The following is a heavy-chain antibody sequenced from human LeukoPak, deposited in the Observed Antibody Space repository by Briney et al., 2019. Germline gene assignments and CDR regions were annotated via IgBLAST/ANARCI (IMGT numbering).Heavy chain of an antibody. CDR3: AKVIYSGYDLFDY. D-gene: IGHD5-12*01. CDR2: ISGEGGST. CDR1: GFTFDDYP. Sequence: TGGSLRLSCAASGFTFDDYPMQGVREARGKGLEGVSLISGEGGSTYYADSVKGRFTISRDNSKNSLYLQMNSLRTEDTALYYCAKVIYSGYDLFDYWGQGTLVTVSS. J-gene: IGHJ4*02. V-gene: IGHV3-43*02.